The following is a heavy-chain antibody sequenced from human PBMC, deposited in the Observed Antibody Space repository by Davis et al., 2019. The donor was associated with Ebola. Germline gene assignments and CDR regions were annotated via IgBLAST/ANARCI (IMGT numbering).Heavy chain of an antibody. CDR1: GGSISSYY. J-gene: IGHJ6*04. D-gene: IGHD2-2*01. CDR2: IYYSGST. Sequence: MPSETLSLTCTVSGGSISSYYWSWIRQPPGKGLEWIGYIYYSGSTNYNPSLKSRVTISVDTSKNQFSLKLSSVTAADTAVYYCARIVVVPAAMIGYYYYYGMDVWGKGTTVTVSS. CDR3: ARIVVVPAAMIGYYYYYGMDV. V-gene: IGHV4-59*01.